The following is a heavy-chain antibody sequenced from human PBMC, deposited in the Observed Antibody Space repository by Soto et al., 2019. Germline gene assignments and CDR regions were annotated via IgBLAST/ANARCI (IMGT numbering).Heavy chain of an antibody. J-gene: IGHJ6*02. V-gene: IGHV1-18*01. D-gene: IGHD3-16*01. CDR3: ARDTRKELWAEGLNAMDV. CDR1: AYSYTSYG. Sequence: QVPLVQSGPEVKKPGASVNVSCKASAYSYTSYGISWVRQAPGQGLEWMGWISAYNGQTNYAQKFRGRVTFTTDASTSTAFMQLRSLRSDDTAMYYCARDTRKELWAEGLNAMDVWGQGTTVTV. CDR2: ISAYNGQT.